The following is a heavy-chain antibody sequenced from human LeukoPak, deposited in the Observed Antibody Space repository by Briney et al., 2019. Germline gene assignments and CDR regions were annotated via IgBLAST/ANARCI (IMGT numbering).Heavy chain of an antibody. Sequence: GGSLRLSCAASGFTFSSYGMHWVRQAPGKGLEWVAFIRYDGSNKYYADSVKGRFTISRDNAKNTLYLQMNGLRAEDTAVYYCATDDYRGLGYWGQGTLVTVSS. CDR3: ATDDYRGLGY. J-gene: IGHJ4*02. CDR2: IRYDGSNK. CDR1: GFTFSSYG. D-gene: IGHD4-11*01. V-gene: IGHV3-30*02.